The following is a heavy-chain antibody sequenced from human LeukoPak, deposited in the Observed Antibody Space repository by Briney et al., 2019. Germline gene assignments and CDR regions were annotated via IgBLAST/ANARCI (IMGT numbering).Heavy chain of an antibody. V-gene: IGHV3-21*01. CDR2: ISSSSSYI. CDR3: ARDHYDFWSGSTNWFDP. CDR1: GFPFSSYW. J-gene: IGHJ5*02. Sequence: GGSLRLSCVASGFPFSSYWMTWVRQAPGKGLEWVSSISSSSSYIYYADSVKGRFTISRDNAKNSLYLQMNSLRAEDTAVYYCARDHYDFWSGSTNWFDPWGQGTLVTVSS. D-gene: IGHD3-3*01.